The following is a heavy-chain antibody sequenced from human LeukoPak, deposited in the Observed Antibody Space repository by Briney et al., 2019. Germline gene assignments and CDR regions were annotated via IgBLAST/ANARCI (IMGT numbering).Heavy chain of an antibody. J-gene: IGHJ5*02. Sequence: SETLSLTCTVSGGSISSSSYYWGWIRQPPGKGLEWIASIYYSGSVHYNPSLKSRVTMSVDTSKNQFSLNLRSVTAADTAVYYCARRMIGIRFDPWGQGILVTVSS. D-gene: IGHD3-22*01. CDR3: ARRMIGIRFDP. V-gene: IGHV4-39*01. CDR2: IYYSGSV. CDR1: GGSISSSSYY.